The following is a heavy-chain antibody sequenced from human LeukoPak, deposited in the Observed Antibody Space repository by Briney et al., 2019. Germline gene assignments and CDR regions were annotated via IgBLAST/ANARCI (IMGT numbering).Heavy chain of an antibody. J-gene: IGHJ4*02. CDR3: ARHRTWELTHFDY. D-gene: IGHD1-26*01. CDR1: GDSIY. Sequence: SETLSLTCSVSGDSIYWSWVRQSPGKGLQWIGTVYYSGATNYNPSLASRVTISVDTSKNQFSLKLSSVTAADTAVYYCARHRTWELTHFDYWGQGTLVTVSS. CDR2: VYYSGAT. V-gene: IGHV4-59*08.